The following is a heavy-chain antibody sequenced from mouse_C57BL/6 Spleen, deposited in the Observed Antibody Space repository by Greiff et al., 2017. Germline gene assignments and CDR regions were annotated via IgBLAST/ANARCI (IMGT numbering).Heavy chain of an antibody. D-gene: IGHD1-1*01. CDR3: ARPLYYGSSKGFFAY. CDR1: GYTFTDYN. V-gene: IGHV1-18*01. Sequence: SGPELVKPGASVKIPCKASGYTFTDYNMDWVKQSHGKSLEWIGDINPNNGGTIYNQKFKGKATLTVDKSSSTAYMELRSLTSEDTAVYYCARPLYYGSSKGFFAYWGQGTLVTVSA. CDR2: INPNNGGT. J-gene: IGHJ3*01.